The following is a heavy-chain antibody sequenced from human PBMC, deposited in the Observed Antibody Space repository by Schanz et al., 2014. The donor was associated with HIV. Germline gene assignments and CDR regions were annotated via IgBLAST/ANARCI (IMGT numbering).Heavy chain of an antibody. D-gene: IGHD6-6*01. Sequence: VQLVESGGGLVKPGGSLRLSCAASGFTFNSYAMHWVRQAPGKGLEWVTVISNDGSNKYYTDSVKGRFTISRDNSKKTLYLQMNSLRAEDTAVYYCASTIYPYSSSSDYYYGMDVWGQGTTVSVSS. J-gene: IGHJ6*02. CDR3: ASTIYPYSSSSDYYYGMDV. V-gene: IGHV3-30-3*01. CDR1: GFTFNSYA. CDR2: ISNDGSNK.